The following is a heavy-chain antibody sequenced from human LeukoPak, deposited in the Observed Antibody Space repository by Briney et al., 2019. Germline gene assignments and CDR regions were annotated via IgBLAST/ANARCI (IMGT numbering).Heavy chain of an antibody. CDR1: GYTFSSYG. CDR3: ARDANGVLGDY. CDR2: ISVYSGNT. V-gene: IGHV1-18*01. J-gene: IGHJ4*02. D-gene: IGHD2-8*01. Sequence: ASVKVSCKASGYTFSSYGISWVRQAPGQSLEWMGWISVYSGNTNYAQRFQGRVTMTTDTSTSTAYMELRSLRSDDTAMYYCARDANGVLGDYWGQGTLVTVSS.